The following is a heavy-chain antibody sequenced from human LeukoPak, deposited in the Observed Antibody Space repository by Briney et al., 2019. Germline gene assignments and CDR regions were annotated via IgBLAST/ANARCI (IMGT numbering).Heavy chain of an antibody. D-gene: IGHD5-18*01. CDR1: GFPFSSYA. Sequence: PGGSLRLSCSASGFPFSSYAMHWVRQAPGKGLEWVSVIYGGGSTYYAASVKGRFTISRHSSKNTLYLQMNSLRAEDTAVYYCARLQLWQIDYWGQGTLVTVSS. V-gene: IGHV3-53*04. CDR3: ARLQLWQIDY. J-gene: IGHJ4*02. CDR2: IYGGGST.